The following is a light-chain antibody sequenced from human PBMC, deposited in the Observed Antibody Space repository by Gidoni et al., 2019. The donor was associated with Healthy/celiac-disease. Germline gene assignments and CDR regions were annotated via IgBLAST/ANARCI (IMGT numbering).Light chain of an antibody. CDR1: QSISSW. CDR2: DAS. J-gene: IGKJ4*01. V-gene: IGKV1-5*01. CDR3: QQYNSYPLT. Sequence: GDRVTITCRASQSISSWLAWYQQKPGKAPKLLIYDASSLESGVPSRFSGSGSGTEVTLTISSLQPDDFATYYCQQYNSYPLTFGGGTKVEIK.